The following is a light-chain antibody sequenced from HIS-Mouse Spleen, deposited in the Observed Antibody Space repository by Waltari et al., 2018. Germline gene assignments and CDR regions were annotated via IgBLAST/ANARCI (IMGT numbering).Light chain of an antibody. J-gene: IGKJ3*01. Sequence: DIQMTQSPSSLSASVGDRVTITCQASQDISNYLNWDQQKPGKAPKLLIYDASNLETGVPSRFSGSGSGTDFTFTISSLQTEDIATYYCQQYDNLHRLTFGPGTKVDIK. CDR3: QQYDNLHRLT. V-gene: IGKV1-33*01. CDR2: DAS. CDR1: QDISNY.